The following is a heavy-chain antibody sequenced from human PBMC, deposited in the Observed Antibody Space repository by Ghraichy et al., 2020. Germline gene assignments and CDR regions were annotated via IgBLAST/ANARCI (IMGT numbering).Heavy chain of an antibody. Sequence: GESLNISCKGSGYSFTSYWIGWVRQMPGKGLEWMGIIYPGDSDTRYSPSFQGQVTISADKSISTAYLQWSSLKASDTAMYYCATRAGGYSGSYVHAGNAFDIWGQGTMVTVSS. V-gene: IGHV5-51*01. CDR3: ATRAGGYSGSYVHAGNAFDI. CDR1: GYSFTSYW. J-gene: IGHJ3*02. CDR2: IYPGDSDT. D-gene: IGHD1-26*01.